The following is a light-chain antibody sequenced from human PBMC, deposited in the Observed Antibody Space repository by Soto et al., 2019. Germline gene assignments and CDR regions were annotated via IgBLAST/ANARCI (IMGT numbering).Light chain of an antibody. CDR3: NSYTSGSTFV. CDR2: EDF. CDR1: SSDVGGYNY. Sequence: QSALPQPASVSGSPGQSITISCTGTSSDVGGYNYVSWYQQHPGKAPKLMIYEDFNRPSGVSNRFSGSRSGNTASLTISGLQAEDEAEYYCNSYTSGSTFVFGTGTKVTVL. J-gene: IGLJ1*01. V-gene: IGLV2-14*01.